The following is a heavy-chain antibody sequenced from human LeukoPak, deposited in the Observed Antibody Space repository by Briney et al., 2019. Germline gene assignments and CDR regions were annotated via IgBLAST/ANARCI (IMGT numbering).Heavy chain of an antibody. J-gene: IGHJ4*02. V-gene: IGHV1-69*04. CDR2: IIPILGIA. CDR3: ANEPGYSGYGARDY. Sequence: SVTVSCKASGGTFSSYAISWVRQAPGQGLEWMGRIIPILGIANYAQKFQGRVTITADKSTSTAYMELSSLRSEDTAVYYCANEPGYSGYGARDYWGQGTLVTVSS. CDR1: GGTFSSYA. D-gene: IGHD5-12*01.